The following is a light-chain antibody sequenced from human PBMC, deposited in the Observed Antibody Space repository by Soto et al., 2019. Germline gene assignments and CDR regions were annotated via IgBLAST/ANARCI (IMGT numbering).Light chain of an antibody. V-gene: IGLV2-14*03. CDR3: SSYTSSSTLV. J-gene: IGLJ1*01. CDR2: DVN. Sequence: QSALTQPASVSGSPGQSITISCTGTSSDVGGYNYVSWYQQHPGKAPKLMIYDVNFRPSGLASRFSGSKSGNSASLTISGLQAEDEDDYYCSSYTSSSTLVFGTGTKLTVL. CDR1: SSDVGGYNY.